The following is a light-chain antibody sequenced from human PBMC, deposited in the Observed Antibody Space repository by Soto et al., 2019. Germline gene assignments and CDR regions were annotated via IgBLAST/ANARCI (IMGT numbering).Light chain of an antibody. Sequence: DIQMTQSPSTLSASVVDRVTITGRASQSISSWLAWYQQKPGKAPKLLIYDASSLESGVPSRFSGSGSGTEFTLTISSLHPDDFASYYCQQYSRDSTFGQGTKVDIK. V-gene: IGKV1-5*01. J-gene: IGKJ1*01. CDR3: QQYSRDST. CDR1: QSISSW. CDR2: DAS.